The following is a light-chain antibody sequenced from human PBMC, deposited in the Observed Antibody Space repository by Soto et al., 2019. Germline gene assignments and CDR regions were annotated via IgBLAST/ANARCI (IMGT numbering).Light chain of an antibody. V-gene: IGLV2-8*01. CDR3: SSYAGSNNYV. CDR1: SSDFGGYNY. CDR2: EVS. J-gene: IGLJ1*01. Sequence: QSALTQPPSASGSPGQSVTISCTGTSSDFGGYNYVSWYQQHPGKAPKLMIYEVSKRPSGVPDRFSGSKSGNTASLTVSGLQAEDEADYYCSSYAGSNNYVFGPGTKLTVL.